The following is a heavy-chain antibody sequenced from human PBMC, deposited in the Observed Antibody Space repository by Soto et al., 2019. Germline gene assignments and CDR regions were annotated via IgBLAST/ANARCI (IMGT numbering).Heavy chain of an antibody. D-gene: IGHD3-3*01. CDR2: IYYSGST. Sequence: SETLSLSCTVSGGSVSSSSYYWSWIRQPPGKGLEWIGYIYYSGSTNYNPSLKSRVTISVDTSKNQFSLKLSSVTAADTAVYYCARDGRFFGASYWGQGTQVTVSS. J-gene: IGHJ4*02. V-gene: IGHV4-61*01. CDR3: ARDGRFFGASY. CDR1: GGSVSSSSYY.